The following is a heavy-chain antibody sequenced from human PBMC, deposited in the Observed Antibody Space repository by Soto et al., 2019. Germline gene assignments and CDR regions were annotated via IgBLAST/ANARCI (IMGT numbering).Heavy chain of an antibody. CDR3: AREGVSSSWYNYYGMDV. D-gene: IGHD6-13*01. Sequence: QVQLQESGPGLVKPSETLSLTCTVSGGSISSYYWSWIRQPPGKGLEWIGYIYYSGSTNYNPSLKSRVTISVDTSKNQFSLKLSSVTAADTAVYYCAREGVSSSWYNYYGMDVWGQGTTVNVSS. CDR1: GGSISSYY. V-gene: IGHV4-59*01. CDR2: IYYSGST. J-gene: IGHJ6*02.